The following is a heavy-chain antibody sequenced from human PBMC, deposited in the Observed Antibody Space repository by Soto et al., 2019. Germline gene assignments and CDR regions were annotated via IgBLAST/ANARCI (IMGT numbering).Heavy chain of an antibody. J-gene: IGHJ5*02. CDR3: ARHLRDSNWLDH. CDR1: GYSFTSYW. Sequence: GESLKIYCKGSGYSFTSYWISWVRQMPGKGLEWMGRIDPSDSYTNYRPSFQGHVTISADKSISTAYLQWSSLKASDTAMYYCARHLRDSNWLDHWGQGTLVTLS. CDR2: IDPSDSYT. D-gene: IGHD3-3*02. V-gene: IGHV5-10-1*01.